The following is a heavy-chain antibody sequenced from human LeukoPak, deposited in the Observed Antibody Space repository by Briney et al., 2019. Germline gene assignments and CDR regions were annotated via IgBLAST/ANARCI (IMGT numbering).Heavy chain of an antibody. CDR2: IYPGDSDT. CDR3: ARRTYYYDSSGYYYYYFDY. Sequence: GESLKISCKGSGYSFTSYWIGWVRQMPGKGLEWMGIIYPGDSDTRYSPSSQGQVTISADKSISTAYLQWSSLKASDTAMYYCARRTYYYDSSGYYYYYFDYWGQGTLVTVSS. V-gene: IGHV5-51*01. D-gene: IGHD3-22*01. CDR1: GYSFTSYW. J-gene: IGHJ4*02.